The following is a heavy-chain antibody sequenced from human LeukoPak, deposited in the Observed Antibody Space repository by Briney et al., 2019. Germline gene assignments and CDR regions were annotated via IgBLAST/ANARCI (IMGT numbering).Heavy chain of an antibody. CDR3: ARPWNYYYYYVMDV. Sequence: GGSLRLSCVGSGFTSIAYALTWARQAPGKGLEWVSYISSSSSTIYYADSVKGRFTISRDNARNSLYLQMNSLRDEDTAVYYCARPWNYYYYYVMDVWGQGTTVTVSS. V-gene: IGHV3-48*02. CDR2: ISSSSSTI. CDR1: GFTSIAYA. D-gene: IGHD1-1*01. J-gene: IGHJ6*02.